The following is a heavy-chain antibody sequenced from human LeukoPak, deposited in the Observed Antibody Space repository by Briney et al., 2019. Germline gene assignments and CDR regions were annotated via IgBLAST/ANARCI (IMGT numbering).Heavy chain of an antibody. Sequence: GGSLRLSCAASGFTFSSYAMHWVRQAPGKGLEWVANIKQDGREKCYVDSVKGRFTISRDNAKNSLYLQMNSLRAEDTAVYYCARVEDYDILTGFDYWGQGTLVTVSS. D-gene: IGHD3-9*01. CDR3: ARVEDYDILTGFDY. CDR1: GFTFSSYA. V-gene: IGHV3-7*01. J-gene: IGHJ4*02. CDR2: IKQDGREK.